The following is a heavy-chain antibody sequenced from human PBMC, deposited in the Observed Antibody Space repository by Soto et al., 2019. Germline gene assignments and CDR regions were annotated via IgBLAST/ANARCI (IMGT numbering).Heavy chain of an antibody. V-gene: IGHV2-5*02. J-gene: IGHJ4*02. CDR2: MYWDDDK. Sequence: QITLNESGPTVVRPTETLTLTCRFSGFSLTTSGVGVGWIRQSPGKAPEWLALMYWDDDKRYSASLKSRLTITKDTSKNQVDLTVSDLDPTDTATYYCAHRVLRTVFGLVTTTAIYFDFWGQGTPVAVSS. CDR3: AHRVLRTVFGLVTTTAIYFDF. D-gene: IGHD3-3*01. CDR1: GFSLTTSGVG.